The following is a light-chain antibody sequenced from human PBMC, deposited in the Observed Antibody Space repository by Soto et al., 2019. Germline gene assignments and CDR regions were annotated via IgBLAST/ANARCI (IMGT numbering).Light chain of an antibody. CDR2: DAS. CDR1: QVISNY. V-gene: IGKV1-33*01. Sequence: DIQMTQSPSSLSASVGDRVTITCQASQVISNYLNWYQQKPGKAPKLLIYDASSLETGVPSRFSGSGSGTDFTFTISSLQPEDIATYYCQQFDSLPYTFGQGTKLEI. J-gene: IGKJ2*01. CDR3: QQFDSLPYT.